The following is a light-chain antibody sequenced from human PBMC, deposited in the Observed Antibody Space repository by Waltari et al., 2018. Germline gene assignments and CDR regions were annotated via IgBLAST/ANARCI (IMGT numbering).Light chain of an antibody. Sequence: EIVLTQSPGPLSLSPGETATLSCRTSQSVGRTLAWYQQKPGQAPRLLIYGASIRATGIPDRFSGSGSGTDFSLTISRLEPEDFAVYYCQHYVRLPVTFGQGTKVEIK. CDR2: GAS. J-gene: IGKJ1*01. V-gene: IGKV3-20*01. CDR3: QHYVRLPVT. CDR1: QSVGRT.